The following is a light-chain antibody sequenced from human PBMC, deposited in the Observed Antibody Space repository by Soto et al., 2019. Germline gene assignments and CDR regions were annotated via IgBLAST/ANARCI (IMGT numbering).Light chain of an antibody. CDR2: GAS. CDR3: QQYGDSPT. Sequence: EIVLPQSPGTLSLSPGERATLSCRASQSVRSSYLAWYQQKPGQAPRLLIYGASSRATGIPDRFSGSGSGTDFTLTISRLEPEDLAVYYCQQYGDSPTFGGGTKVGIK. CDR1: QSVRSSY. V-gene: IGKV3-20*01. J-gene: IGKJ4*01.